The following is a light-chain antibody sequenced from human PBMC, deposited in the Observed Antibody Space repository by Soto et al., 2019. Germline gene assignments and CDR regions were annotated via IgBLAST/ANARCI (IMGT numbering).Light chain of an antibody. V-gene: IGKV1-33*01. CDR3: QQLYSYPYT. CDR1: QDISNY. Sequence: DIQMTQSPSSLSASVGDRVTITCQASQDISNYLNWYQQKPGKAPKLLIYDASNLETGVPSRFSGSGSGTDFTLTISSLQPEDFATYYCQQLYSYPYTFGQGTKLEIK. J-gene: IGKJ2*01. CDR2: DAS.